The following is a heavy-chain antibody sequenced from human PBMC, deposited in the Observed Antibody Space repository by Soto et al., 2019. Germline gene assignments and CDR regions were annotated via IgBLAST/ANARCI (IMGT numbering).Heavy chain of an antibody. V-gene: IGHV1-46*01. D-gene: IGHD5-12*01. Sequence: ASVKVSCKASGYTFTSYYMHWVRQAPGQGLEWMGIINPSGGSTSYAQKFQGRVTMTRDTSTSTVYMELSSLRSEDTAVYYCARSLSRDGYKPNDAFDIWGQGTMVTVS. CDR3: ARSLSRDGYKPNDAFDI. J-gene: IGHJ3*02. CDR1: GYTFTSYY. CDR2: INPSGGST.